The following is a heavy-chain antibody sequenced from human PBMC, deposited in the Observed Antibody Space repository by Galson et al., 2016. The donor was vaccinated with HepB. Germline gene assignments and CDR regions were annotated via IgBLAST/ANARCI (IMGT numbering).Heavy chain of an antibody. Sequence: SLRLSCAASGFNFNIYGMQWVRQAPGKGLEWVAYIGFDGSRESYSEFVKGRLTISRDQSEHTLYLHMSSLTTEDTAIYYCTRLKHDHDRSGFGVDLWGRGTTVTVSS. CDR1: GFNFNIYG. CDR2: IGFDGSRE. D-gene: IGHD3-22*01. V-gene: IGHV3-30*03. J-gene: IGHJ6*02. CDR3: TRLKHDHDRSGFGVDL.